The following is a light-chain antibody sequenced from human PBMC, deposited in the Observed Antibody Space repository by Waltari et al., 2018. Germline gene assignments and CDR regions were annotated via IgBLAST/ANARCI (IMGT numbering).Light chain of an antibody. Sequence: EIVLTQSPGTLSLSPGKRATLFCRASQTASSSYLAWYQQKPGQAPRLLIYNASNRTTGIPDRFIGSGSGTDFTLTISRLEPEDSAVYYCQQYGSTPLFTFGPGTKVDIK. CDR2: NAS. CDR1: QTASSSY. J-gene: IGKJ3*01. V-gene: IGKV3-20*01. CDR3: QQYGSTPLFT.